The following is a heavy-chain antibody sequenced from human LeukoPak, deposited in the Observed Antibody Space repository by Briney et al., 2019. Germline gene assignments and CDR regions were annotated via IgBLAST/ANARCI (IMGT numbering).Heavy chain of an antibody. CDR3: ARDLGGGHAFDI. J-gene: IGHJ3*02. Sequence: GGSLRLSCAASGFTFSRYTMNWVRQAPGKGLEWVSSISSSSSYIYYADSVKGRFTISRDNAKNSLYLQMNSLRAEDTAVYYCARDLGGGHAFDIWGQGTMVTVSS. D-gene: IGHD2-15*01. CDR1: GFTFSRYT. CDR2: ISSSSSYI. V-gene: IGHV3-21*01.